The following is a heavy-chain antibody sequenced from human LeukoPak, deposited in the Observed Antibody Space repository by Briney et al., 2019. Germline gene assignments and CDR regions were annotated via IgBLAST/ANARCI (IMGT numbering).Heavy chain of an antibody. D-gene: IGHD6-13*01. V-gene: IGHV3-53*01. CDR1: GFTVSSSY. CDR2: IYGGGST. Sequence: GGSLRLSCAASGFTVSSSYMNWVRQAPGRGLEWVSLIYGGGSTYYADSVKGRFTISRDNAKNTLYLQMNSLRAEDTAVYYCARDFLTSSWYAYYYYYGMDVWGQGTTVTVSS. CDR3: ARDFLTSSWYAYYYYYGMDV. J-gene: IGHJ6*02.